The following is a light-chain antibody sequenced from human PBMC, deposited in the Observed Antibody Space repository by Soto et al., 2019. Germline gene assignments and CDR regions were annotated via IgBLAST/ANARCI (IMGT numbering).Light chain of an antibody. J-gene: IGKJ1*01. CDR2: DAS. Sequence: DIHMTQSPSTLSAAVGDSVTITSRASQSISNRLAWYQQKPGKAPKVLIYDASSLESGVPSRFSGSVSATEFIPAFNSRQPDDFATYHCQHYGGVWTFGHGTKVDIK. CDR3: QHYGGVWT. V-gene: IGKV1-5*01. CDR1: QSISNR.